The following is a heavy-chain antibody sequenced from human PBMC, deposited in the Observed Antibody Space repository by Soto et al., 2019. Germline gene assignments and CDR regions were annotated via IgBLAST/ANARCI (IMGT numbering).Heavy chain of an antibody. V-gene: IGHV4-59*01. CDR3: ARASYYRYYFGD. CDR2: IYYSGTT. CDR1: GGSIDSAY. Sequence: SETLSLTCTVSGGSIDSAYGIWVRQPPGKGLEWIGYIYYSGTTNSNPSLKSRVTISLDMSQNQFSLKLSSVTAADTAVYYCARASYYRYYFGDWGQGTLVTVSS. D-gene: IGHD3-10*01. J-gene: IGHJ4*02.